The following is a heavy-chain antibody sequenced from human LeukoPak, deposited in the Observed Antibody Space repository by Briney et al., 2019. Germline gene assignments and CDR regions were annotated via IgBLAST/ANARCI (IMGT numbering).Heavy chain of an antibody. Sequence: GGSLRLSCVASGFPFSETAMTWVRQAPGKGLEWLSVITRAGSPYYADSVKGRFTISRDNARNTVYLQLNSLRNEDTALYYCAKEHLKYANDNRGSFDYWGQETLVTVSS. J-gene: IGHJ4*02. CDR3: AKEHLKYANDNRGSFDY. CDR1: GFPFSETA. CDR2: ITRAGSP. V-gene: IGHV3-23*01. D-gene: IGHD3-22*01.